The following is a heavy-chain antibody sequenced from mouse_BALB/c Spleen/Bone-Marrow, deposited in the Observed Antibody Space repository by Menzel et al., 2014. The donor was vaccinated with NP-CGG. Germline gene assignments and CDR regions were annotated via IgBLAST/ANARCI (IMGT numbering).Heavy chain of an antibody. CDR2: IYPGDGDT. V-gene: IGHV1-80*01. Sequence: QVQLQQSGAELVRPGSSVKISCKVSGYAFSSYWMNWVKQRPGQGPEWIGQIYPGDGDTNYNGKFKGKATLTADKSSSTAYMQLSSLTSEDSAVYFCARAEGNYSAMDYWGQGTSVTVSS. J-gene: IGHJ4*01. CDR1: GYAFSSYW. D-gene: IGHD2-1*01. CDR3: ARAEGNYSAMDY.